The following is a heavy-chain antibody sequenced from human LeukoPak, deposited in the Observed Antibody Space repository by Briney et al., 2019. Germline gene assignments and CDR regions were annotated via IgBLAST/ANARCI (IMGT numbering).Heavy chain of an antibody. CDR1: GGSISSGEYY. J-gene: IGHJ4*02. CDR3: ARGLATSFDY. D-gene: IGHD5-24*01. CDR2: IYYSGST. V-gene: IGHV4-30-4*01. Sequence: SQTLSLTCTVSGGSISSGEYYWSWLRQPPGKGLEWIGYIYYSGSTHYNPSLKSRVTISVDTSKNQFSLKLSSVTAADTTIYYCARGLATSFDYWGQGTLVTVSS.